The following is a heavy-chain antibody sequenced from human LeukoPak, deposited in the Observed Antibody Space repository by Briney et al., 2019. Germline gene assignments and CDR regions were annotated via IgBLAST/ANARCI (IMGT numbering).Heavy chain of an antibody. V-gene: IGHV3-11*01. J-gene: IGHJ4*02. Sequence: GGSLRLACAASGFTFSDYYMSWIRQAPGKGLEWISYISNSGTMIYYRDSVKGRFTVSRDNAQNSLYLQMNSLKAEDTALYYCAGGVQGAGPFDYWGQGSLVTVSS. CDR1: GFTFSDYY. D-gene: IGHD3-16*01. CDR2: ISNSGTMI. CDR3: AGGVQGAGPFDY.